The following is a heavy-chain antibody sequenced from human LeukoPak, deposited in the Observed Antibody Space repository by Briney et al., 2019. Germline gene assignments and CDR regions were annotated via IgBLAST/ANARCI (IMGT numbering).Heavy chain of an antibody. J-gene: IGHJ6*02. D-gene: IGHD4-17*01. CDR1: GFTFSSYA. CDR3: ARDPRSSGNAVTSYYYYGMDV. Sequence: PGGSLRLSCAASGFTFSSYAMSWVRQAPGKGLEWVSAISGSGGSTYYADSVKGRFTISRDNSKNTLYLQMNSLRAEDTAVYYCARDPRSSGNAVTSYYYYGMDVWGQGTTVTVSS. CDR2: ISGSGGST. V-gene: IGHV3-23*01.